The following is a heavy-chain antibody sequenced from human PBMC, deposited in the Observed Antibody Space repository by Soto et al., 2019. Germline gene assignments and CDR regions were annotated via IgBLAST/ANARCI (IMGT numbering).Heavy chain of an antibody. V-gene: IGHV1-69*13. Sequence: GASVKVSCKASGGTFSSYAISWVRQAPGQGLEWMGGIIPIFGTANYAQKFQGRVTITADESTSTAYMELSSLRSEDTAVYYCARDHRLRFLEWGFDPWGQGTLVTVSS. D-gene: IGHD3-3*01. J-gene: IGHJ5*02. CDR1: GGTFSSYA. CDR2: IIPIFGTA. CDR3: ARDHRLRFLEWGFDP.